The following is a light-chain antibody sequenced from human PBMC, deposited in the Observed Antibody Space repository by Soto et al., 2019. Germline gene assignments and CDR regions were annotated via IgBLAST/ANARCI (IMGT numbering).Light chain of an antibody. Sequence: QSVLTQPASVSGSPGQSITISCTGTSSDVGGYNYVSWYQQHPGKAPQLMIYEVSNRPSGVSNRFSGSKSGNTASLTISGLQAEDEADYYCSSYTSISTHVVFGGGTKVTVL. CDR3: SSYTSISTHVV. V-gene: IGLV2-14*01. J-gene: IGLJ2*01. CDR1: SSDVGGYNY. CDR2: EVS.